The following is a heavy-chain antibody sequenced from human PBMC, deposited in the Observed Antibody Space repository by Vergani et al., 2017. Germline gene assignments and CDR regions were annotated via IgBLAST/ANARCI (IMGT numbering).Heavy chain of an antibody. D-gene: IGHD3-9*01. CDR3: AKGGPIFPYEMDI. CDR2: ISYDGSNK. V-gene: IGHV3-30-3*01. CDR1: GFTFSSYA. Sequence: QVQLVESGGGVVQPGRSLRLSCAASGFTFSSYAMHWVRQAPGKGLEWVAVISYDGSNKYYADSVTGRFSISRDNSKSTLYLQLNSLRSDDTAVYYCAKGGPIFPYEMDIWGQG. J-gene: IGHJ3*02.